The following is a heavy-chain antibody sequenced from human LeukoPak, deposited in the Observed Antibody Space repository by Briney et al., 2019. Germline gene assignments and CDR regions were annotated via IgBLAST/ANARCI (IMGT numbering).Heavy chain of an antibody. J-gene: IGHJ3*02. CDR3: ARVGATTLNAFDI. Sequence: RLGGFLRLSCAASGFTFSDYYMSWIRQAPGKGLEWVSYISSSGSTIYYADSVKGRFTISRDNAKNSLYLQMNSLRAEDTAVYYCARVGATTLNAFDIWGQGTMVTVSS. V-gene: IGHV3-11*01. D-gene: IGHD1-26*01. CDR1: GFTFSDYY. CDR2: ISSSGSTI.